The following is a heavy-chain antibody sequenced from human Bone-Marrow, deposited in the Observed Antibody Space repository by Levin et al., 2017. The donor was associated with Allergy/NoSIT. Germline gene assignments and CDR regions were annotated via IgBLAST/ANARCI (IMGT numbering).Heavy chain of an antibody. V-gene: IGHV2-5*02. CDR3: AHVDPFDYSSSASFLHSFCLDV. CDR1: SLTTTGVG. Sequence: SLTTTGVGVGWIRQPPGKALEWLAVIYWDDDERYSPSLRSRLTITKDTSKNQVVLTMTNMDPVDTATYFCAHVDPFDYSSSASFLHSFCLDVWGQGITVTVTS. J-gene: IGHJ6*02. D-gene: IGHD6-6*01. CDR2: IYWDDDE.